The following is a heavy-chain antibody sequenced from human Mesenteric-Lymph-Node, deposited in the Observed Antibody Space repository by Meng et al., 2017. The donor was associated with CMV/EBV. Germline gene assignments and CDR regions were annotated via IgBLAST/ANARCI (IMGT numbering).Heavy chain of an antibody. CDR2: TYYRSQWYT. CDR1: DSVSSNRSA. D-gene: IGHD1-26*01. Sequence: DSVSSNRSAWSWIRQSPSRGLEWLGRTYYRSQWYTDYADSVKSRITVNPDTSTNQFSLQLNSVTPEDTAVYYCARVAVIGSLTYFDYWGQGTLVTVSS. V-gene: IGHV6-1*01. CDR3: ARVAVIGSLTYFDY. J-gene: IGHJ4*02.